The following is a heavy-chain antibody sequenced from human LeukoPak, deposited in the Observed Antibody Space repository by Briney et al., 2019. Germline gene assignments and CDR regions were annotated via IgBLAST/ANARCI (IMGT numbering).Heavy chain of an antibody. Sequence: NTSETLSLTCSVSGGSMNRYYWSWIRQPPGKGLEWIGYIYYSGSTNYNPSLKSRVTISVDTSKNQFSLKLSSVTAADTAVYYCARVHYDFWSGYYPLDYWGQGTLVTVSS. V-gene: IGHV4-59*01. CDR2: IYYSGST. J-gene: IGHJ4*02. CDR3: ARVHYDFWSGYYPLDY. CDR1: GGSMNRYY. D-gene: IGHD3-3*01.